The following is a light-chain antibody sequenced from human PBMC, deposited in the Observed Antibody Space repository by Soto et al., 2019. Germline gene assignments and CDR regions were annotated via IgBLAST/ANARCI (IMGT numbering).Light chain of an antibody. J-gene: IGKJ4*01. Sequence: ELVMTEPPGTLSLSPGERATLSCRASQSVSSNQLAWYQQKPGQAPRLLIYDASSRATGIPDRLSGGGSGTDFTLTISRLEPEDFAVYYCQQFSSYPLTLGGGTKVEIK. CDR1: QSVSSNQ. CDR2: DAS. CDR3: QQFSSYPLT. V-gene: IGKV3-20*01.